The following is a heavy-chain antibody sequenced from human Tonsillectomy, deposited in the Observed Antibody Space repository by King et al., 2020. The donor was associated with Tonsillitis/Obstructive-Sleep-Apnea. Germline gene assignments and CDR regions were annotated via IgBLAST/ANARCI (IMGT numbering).Heavy chain of an antibody. Sequence: QLVQSGAEVKKPGASVKVSCKASGYTFTGYYMHWVRQAPGQGLEWMGWINPNTGGTNYAQKFQGRVTMTRDTSISTAYMELSRLRSDDTAMYYCARDYYDSSGYNAFDFWGQGTVVTVSS. CDR2: INPNTGGT. D-gene: IGHD3-22*01. CDR3: ARDYYDSSGYNAFDF. J-gene: IGHJ3*01. V-gene: IGHV1-2*02. CDR1: GYTFTGYY.